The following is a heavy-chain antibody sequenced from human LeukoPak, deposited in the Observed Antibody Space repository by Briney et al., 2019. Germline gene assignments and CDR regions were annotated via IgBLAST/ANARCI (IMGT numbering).Heavy chain of an antibody. CDR3: ARVPVAAAGTPPDY. CDR1: GGSVSSGSYY. J-gene: IGHJ4*02. CDR2: IYHSGST. Sequence: PSETLSLTCTVSGGSVSSGSYYWSWIRQPPGKGLEWIGEIYHSGSTNYNPSLKSRVTISVDKSKNQFSLKLSSVTAADTAVYYCARVPVAAAGTPPDYWGQGTLVTVSS. V-gene: IGHV4-61*01. D-gene: IGHD6-13*01.